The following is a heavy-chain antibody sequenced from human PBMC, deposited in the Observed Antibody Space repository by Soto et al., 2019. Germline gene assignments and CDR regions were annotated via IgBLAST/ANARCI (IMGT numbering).Heavy chain of an antibody. CDR3: ASARFDY. Sequence: WTWIRQPPGKGLEWIGEINHRGSTNYSPSLKNRVTISVDTSNNHFSLKLTSVTAADTAVYYCASARFDYWGRGILVTVSS. CDR2: INHRGST. V-gene: IGHV4-34*01. J-gene: IGHJ4*02.